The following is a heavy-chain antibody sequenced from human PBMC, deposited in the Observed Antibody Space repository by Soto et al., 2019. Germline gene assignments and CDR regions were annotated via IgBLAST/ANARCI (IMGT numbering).Heavy chain of an antibody. Sequence: ASVKVSCKASGYTFTSYDINWVRQATGQGLEWMGWMNPNSGNTGYAQKFQGRVTMTRNTSISTAYMELSSLRSEDTAVYYCAAPAMVRGVIILPYYFDYWGQGTLVTGSS. CDR2: MNPNSGNT. D-gene: IGHD3-10*01. J-gene: IGHJ4*02. CDR3: AAPAMVRGVIILPYYFDY. V-gene: IGHV1-8*01. CDR1: GYTFTSYD.